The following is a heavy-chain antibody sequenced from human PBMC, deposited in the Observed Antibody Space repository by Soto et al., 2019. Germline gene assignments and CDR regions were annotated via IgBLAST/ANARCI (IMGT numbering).Heavy chain of an antibody. J-gene: IGHJ3*02. V-gene: IGHV3-21*01. CDR1: GFTFSSYS. CDR3: ARARDTVVTGDAFDI. D-gene: IGHD2-15*01. Sequence: EVQLVESGGGLVKPGGSLRLSCAASGFTFSSYSMNWVRQAPGKGLEWVSSISSSGSTIYYADSVKGRFTISRDNAKNSLYLQMNSLRAEDTAVYYCARARDTVVTGDAFDIWGQGTMVTVSS. CDR2: ISSSGSTI.